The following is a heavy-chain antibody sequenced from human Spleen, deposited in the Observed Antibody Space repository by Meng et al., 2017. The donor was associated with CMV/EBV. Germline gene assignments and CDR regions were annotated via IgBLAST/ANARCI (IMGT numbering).Heavy chain of an antibody. Sequence: GESLKISCEASGFTFSSYAMHWVRQAPGKGLEWVAVISYDGSNKCYADSVKGRFTISRDNSKNTLYLQMNSLRAEDTAVYYCARDWGTLTPLGMDVWGQGTTVTVSS. CDR1: GFTFSSYA. V-gene: IGHV3-30-3*01. J-gene: IGHJ6*02. CDR3: ARDWGTLTPLGMDV. CDR2: ISYDGSNK. D-gene: IGHD3-16*01.